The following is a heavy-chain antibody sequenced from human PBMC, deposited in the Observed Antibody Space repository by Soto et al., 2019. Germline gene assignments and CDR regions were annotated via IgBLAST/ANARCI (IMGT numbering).Heavy chain of an antibody. J-gene: IGHJ4*02. Sequence: ASVKVSCKASGGTFSSYTISWVRQAPGQGLEWMGRIIPILGIANYAQKFQGRVTITADKSTSTAYMELSSLRSEDTAVYYCAGRYCSSTSCYLDYGDYVGSGAFDYWGQGTLVTVSS. D-gene: IGHD2-2*01. CDR1: GGTFSSYT. CDR2: IIPILGIA. V-gene: IGHV1-69*02. CDR3: AGRYCSSTSCYLDYGDYVGSGAFDY.